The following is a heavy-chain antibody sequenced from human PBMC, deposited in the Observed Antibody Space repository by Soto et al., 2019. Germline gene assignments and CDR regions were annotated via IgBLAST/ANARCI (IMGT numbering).Heavy chain of an antibody. CDR3: AKAPSMTSLYYFDY. CDR1: GFTFSSYA. Sequence: LRLSCAASGFTFSSYAMSWVRQAPGKGLEWVSAISGSGGSTYYADSVKGRFTISRDNSKNTLYLQMNSLRAEDTAVYYCAKAPSMTSLYYFDYWGQGTLVTVSS. V-gene: IGHV3-23*01. CDR2: ISGSGGST. D-gene: IGHD3-22*01. J-gene: IGHJ4*02.